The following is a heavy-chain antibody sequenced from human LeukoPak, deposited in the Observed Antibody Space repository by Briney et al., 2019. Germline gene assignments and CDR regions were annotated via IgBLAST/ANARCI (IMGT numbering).Heavy chain of an antibody. V-gene: IGHV1-2*04. Sequence: ASVKVSCKASGYTFTGYYMHWVRQAPGQGLEWVGWINLNSGGTNYAQKFQGWFTMTRDTSISTAYMELSRLTSDDTAVYYCARDLYSSGWTDAFDIWGQGTMVTVSS. CDR1: GYTFTGYY. D-gene: IGHD6-19*01. CDR3: ARDLYSSGWTDAFDI. CDR2: INLNSGGT. J-gene: IGHJ3*02.